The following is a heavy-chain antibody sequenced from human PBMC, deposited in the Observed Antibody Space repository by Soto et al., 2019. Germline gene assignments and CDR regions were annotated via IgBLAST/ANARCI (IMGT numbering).Heavy chain of an antibody. D-gene: IGHD2-15*01. J-gene: IGHJ4*02. CDR2: LSAYNGNT. CDR3: ARGTYCSGGSCYPIADY. CDR1: GYTFTSYG. V-gene: IGHV1-18*01. Sequence: QVQLVQSGAEVKKPGASVKVSCKASGYTFTSYGIGWVRQAPGPGLEWMGWLSAYNGNTNYAQKLQGRVTMTTDTATSTAYLERRSRRSDDTAVYYCARGTYCSGGSCYPIADYWGQGTLVTVSS.